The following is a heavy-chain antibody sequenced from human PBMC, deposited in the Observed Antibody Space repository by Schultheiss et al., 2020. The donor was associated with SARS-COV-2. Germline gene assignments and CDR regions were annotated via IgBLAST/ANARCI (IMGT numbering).Heavy chain of an antibody. CDR2: INHSGST. CDR1: GGSFSGYY. V-gene: IGHV4-34*01. CDR3: ARTSMSSSSSNWFDP. J-gene: IGHJ5*02. Sequence: SQTLSLTCAVYGGSFSGYYWSWIRQPPGKGLEWIGEINHSGSTNYNPSLKSRVTISVDTSKNQFSLKLSSVTAADTAVYYCARTSMSSSSSNWFDPWGQGTLVTVSS. D-gene: IGHD6-6*01.